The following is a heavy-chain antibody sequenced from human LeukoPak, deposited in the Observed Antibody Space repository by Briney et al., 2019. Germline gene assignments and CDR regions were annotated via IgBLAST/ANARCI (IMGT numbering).Heavy chain of an antibody. CDR2: ISGSGGST. D-gene: IGHD5-24*01. J-gene: IGHJ4*02. V-gene: IGHV3-23*01. CDR3: AKDRDGYNPSNFDY. CDR1: GFIFSSYA. Sequence: GGSLRLSCAASGFIFSSYARSWVRQAPGKGREWEWVSSISGSGGSTNYADSVKGRFTISRDNSKNTLYLQMDRLRAEDTAVYYCAKDRDGYNPSNFDYWGQGTLVAVSS.